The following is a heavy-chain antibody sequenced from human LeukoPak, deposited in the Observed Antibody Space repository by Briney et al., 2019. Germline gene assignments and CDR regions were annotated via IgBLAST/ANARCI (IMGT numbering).Heavy chain of an antibody. J-gene: IGHJ4*02. D-gene: IGHD6-19*01. CDR1: GGSFSGYY. V-gene: IGHV4-34*01. CDR3: ARVTSAVAGFGDY. Sequence: SETLSLTCAVYGGSFSGYYWSWIRQPPGKGLEWIGEINHSGSTNYNPSLKSRVTISVDTSKNQFSLKLSSVTAADTAVHYCARVTSAVAGFGDYWGQGTLVTVSS. CDR2: INHSGST.